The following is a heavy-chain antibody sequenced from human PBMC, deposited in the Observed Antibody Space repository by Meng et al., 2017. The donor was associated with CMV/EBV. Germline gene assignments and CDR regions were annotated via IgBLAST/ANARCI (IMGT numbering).Heavy chain of an antibody. D-gene: IGHD6-13*01. CDR1: GFTFSSYS. CDR2: ISSSSSYI. Sequence: SGFTFSSYSMNWVRQAPGKGLEWVSSISSSSSYISYADSVKGRFTISRDNAKNSLYLQMNSLRAEDTAVYYCARDCRAAAGYAFDIWGQGTMVTVSS. J-gene: IGHJ3*02. V-gene: IGHV3-21*01. CDR3: ARDCRAAAGYAFDI.